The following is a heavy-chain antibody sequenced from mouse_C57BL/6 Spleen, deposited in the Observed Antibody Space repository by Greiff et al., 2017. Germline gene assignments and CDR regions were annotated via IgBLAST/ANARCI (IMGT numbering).Heavy chain of an antibody. V-gene: IGHV5-6*01. Sequence: EVQRVESGGDLVKPGGSLKLSCAASGFTFSSYGMSWVRQTPDKRLEWVATISSGGSYTYYPDSVKGRFTISRDNAKNTLYLQMSSLKSEDTAMYYCARHPTTGVATYYAMDYWGQGTSVTVSS. CDR3: ARHPTTGVATYYAMDY. J-gene: IGHJ4*01. D-gene: IGHD1-1*01. CDR2: ISSGGSYT. CDR1: GFTFSSYG.